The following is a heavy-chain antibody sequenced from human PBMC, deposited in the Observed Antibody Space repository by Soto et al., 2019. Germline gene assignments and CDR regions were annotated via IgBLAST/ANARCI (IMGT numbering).Heavy chain of an antibody. CDR2: ISWDSRNI. D-gene: IGHD3-16*01. Sequence: EMQLVESGGGLVQRGRSLRLSCAASGFTFENYAMHWVRQVPGKGPEWVSGISWDSRNIGYADAVQGRFTISRDNAKNSLFLQMNSLRSEDTAFYYCAKGGSDPVWGQGTLVTVSS. V-gene: IGHV3-9*01. J-gene: IGHJ4*02. CDR3: AKGGSDPV. CDR1: GFTFENYA.